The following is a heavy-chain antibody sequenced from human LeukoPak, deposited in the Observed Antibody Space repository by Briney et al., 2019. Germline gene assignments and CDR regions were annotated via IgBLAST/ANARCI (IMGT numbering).Heavy chain of an antibody. CDR1: GFSFSNYW. D-gene: IGHD3-10*01. CDR3: ARDDGSSCFSY. V-gene: IGHV3-7*01. CDR2: TKPDGSEK. Sequence: PGGSLRLSCAASGFSFSNYWMDWIRQAPGKGLEWVGSTKPDGSEKYYVDSVEGRFTISRDNAKNSLYLQMNGLRAEDTAVYYCARDDGSSCFSYWGQGTLVTVSS. J-gene: IGHJ4*02.